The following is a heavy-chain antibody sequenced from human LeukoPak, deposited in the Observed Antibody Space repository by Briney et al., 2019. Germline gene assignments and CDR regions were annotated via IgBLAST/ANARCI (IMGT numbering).Heavy chain of an antibody. D-gene: IGHD3-10*01. Sequence: ASETLSLTCTVSGDSMSSYYGTWIRQPPGKELEWIGSISYSGSTNYNPSLKSRVTMSIDTSKNQFSLKLNSVTAADTAVYYCARSGLVRGVSTWGQGTLVTVSS. CDR3: ARSGLVRGVST. CDR2: ISYSGST. J-gene: IGHJ4*02. CDR1: GDSMSSYY. V-gene: IGHV4-59*01.